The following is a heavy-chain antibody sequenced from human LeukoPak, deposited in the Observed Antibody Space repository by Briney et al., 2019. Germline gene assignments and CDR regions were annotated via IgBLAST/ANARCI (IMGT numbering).Heavy chain of an antibody. V-gene: IGHV3-53*01. J-gene: IGHJ4*02. CDR2: IYSGGST. CDR1: GFTVSSNY. Sequence: PGGSLRLSCAASGFTVSSNYMSWARQAPGKGLEWGSVIYSGGSTYYADSVKGRFTISRDNSKNTLYLQMNSLRAEDTAVYYCARVVRLAFGYFDYWGQGTLVTVSS. CDR3: ARVVRLAFGYFDY. D-gene: IGHD3-10*01.